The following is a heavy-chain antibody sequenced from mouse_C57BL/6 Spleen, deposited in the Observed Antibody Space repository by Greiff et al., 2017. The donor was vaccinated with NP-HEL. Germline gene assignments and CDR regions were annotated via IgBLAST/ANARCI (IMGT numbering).Heavy chain of an antibody. D-gene: IGHD1-1*01. CDR3: AREELRWFAY. CDR2: IYPGDGDT. J-gene: IGHJ3*01. CDR1: GYAFSSSW. Sequence: VKLQESGPELVKPGASVKISCKASGYAFSSSWMNWVKQRPGKGLEWIGRIYPGDGDTNYNGKFKGKATLTADKSSSTAYMQLSSLTSEDSAVYFCAREELRWFAYWGQGTLVTVSA. V-gene: IGHV1-82*01.